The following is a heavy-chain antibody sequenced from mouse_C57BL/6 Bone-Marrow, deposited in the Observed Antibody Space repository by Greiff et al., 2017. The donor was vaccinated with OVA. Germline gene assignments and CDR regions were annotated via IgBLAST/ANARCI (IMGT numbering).Heavy chain of an antibody. J-gene: IGHJ3*01. Sequence: EVQLQQSGAELVRPGASVKLSCTASGFNIKDDYMHWVKQRPEQGLEWIGWIDPENGDTEYASKFQGKATITADTSSNTAYLQLSSLTSEDTAVYYCTRQLRVRRDWFAYWGQGTLVTVSA. V-gene: IGHV14-4*01. D-gene: IGHD3-2*02. CDR2: IDPENGDT. CDR1: GFNIKDDY. CDR3: TRQLRVRRDWFAY.